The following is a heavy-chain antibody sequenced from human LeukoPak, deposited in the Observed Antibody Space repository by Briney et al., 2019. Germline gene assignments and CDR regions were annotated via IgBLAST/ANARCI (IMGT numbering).Heavy chain of an antibody. Sequence: PGGSLRLSCAASGFTVSSNYMSWVRQAPGKGLEWVSVIYSGGSTYYADSVKGRFTISRDKSKNTLYLQMDSLRAEDTAVYYCAKDIVASMGDYYAMDVWGKGTMVTVSS. CDR1: GFTVSSNY. J-gene: IGHJ6*04. D-gene: IGHD5-12*01. V-gene: IGHV3-53*05. CDR3: AKDIVASMGDYYAMDV. CDR2: IYSGGST.